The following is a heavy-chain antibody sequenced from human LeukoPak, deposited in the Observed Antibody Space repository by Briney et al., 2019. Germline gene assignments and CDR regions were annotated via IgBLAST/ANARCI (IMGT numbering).Heavy chain of an antibody. CDR2: IQPDGGEK. D-gene: IGHD2-21*02. J-gene: IGHJ4*02. Sequence: TGGSLRLSCAASGFTFNKYWMNWVRQAPGKELEWVANIQPDGGEKYYVESMKGRFTISRDNAKNSLYLHMSSLRAEDTAVYYCAKDMGTVTDNFDSWGQGTLVTVSS. CDR3: AKDMGTVTDNFDS. V-gene: IGHV3-7*01. CDR1: GFTFNKYW.